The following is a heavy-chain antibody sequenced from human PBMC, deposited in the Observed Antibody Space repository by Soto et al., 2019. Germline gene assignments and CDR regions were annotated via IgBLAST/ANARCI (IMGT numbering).Heavy chain of an antibody. D-gene: IGHD2-15*01. Sequence: SETLSLTCTVSGGSMHSYYWTWIRQPPGKALEWIGYSHHSGSTNYNSALESRVTMSVDTSRNQFSLKLNSVTAADTAVYFFATGSRSSTSDAFYVWGQGTMVTVSS. CDR1: GGSMHSYY. V-gene: IGHV4-59*01. CDR2: SHHSGST. CDR3: ATGSRSSTSDAFYV. J-gene: IGHJ3*01.